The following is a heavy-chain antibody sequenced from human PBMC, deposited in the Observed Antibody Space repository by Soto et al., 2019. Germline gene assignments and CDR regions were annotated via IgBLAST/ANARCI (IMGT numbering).Heavy chain of an antibody. V-gene: IGHV4-30-2*01. Sequence: PSETLSLTCTVSNGSVSSGTYSWNWVRQPPGKGLEWIGYIYYSGTTYYTPSLKSRLTMSMDRANDHFSLNLTSVTAADTAVYFCARGHYYYGMDVWGQGITVTSP. CDR3: ARGHYYYGMDV. CDR1: NGSVSSGTYS. J-gene: IGHJ6*02. CDR2: IYYSGTT.